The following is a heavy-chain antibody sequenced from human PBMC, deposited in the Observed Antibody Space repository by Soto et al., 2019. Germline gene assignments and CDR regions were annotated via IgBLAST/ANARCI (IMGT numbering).Heavy chain of an antibody. CDR1: GGSISSYY. J-gene: IGHJ4*02. V-gene: IGHV4-59*08. Sequence: QVQLQESGPGLVKPSETLSLTCTVSGGSISSYYWSWIRQPPGKGLEWIGYIYYSGSTNYNPSLKSRVTISADTSKNQLSLKLSSVTAADTAVYYCARRYGGNFDYWGQGTLVTVSS. D-gene: IGHD2-15*01. CDR2: IYYSGST. CDR3: ARRYGGNFDY.